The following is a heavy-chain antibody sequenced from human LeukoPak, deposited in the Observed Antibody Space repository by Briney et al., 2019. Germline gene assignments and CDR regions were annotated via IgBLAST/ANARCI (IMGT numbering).Heavy chain of an antibody. V-gene: IGHV4-4*07. CDR3: ARDFYGDDGHHPFDY. D-gene: IGHD2/OR15-2a*01. J-gene: IGHJ4*02. Sequence: PSKTLSLTCSVSGGSISNYYWNWLRQPAGKGLEWIGRIYASGSTNYNPSLKSRVTISMDKSKNHFSLNLKSVTAADTAFYYCARDFYGDDGHHPFDYWGQGIQVTVSS. CDR1: GGSISNYY. CDR2: IYASGST.